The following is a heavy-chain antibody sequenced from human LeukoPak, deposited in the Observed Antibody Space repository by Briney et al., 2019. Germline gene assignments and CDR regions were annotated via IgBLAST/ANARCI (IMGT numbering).Heavy chain of an antibody. V-gene: IGHV4-59*01. CDR2: ISDSGST. Sequence: PSETLSLTCAVSGGSISGFYWTWIRHPPGKGLEWIGCISDSGSTKFDSSLKSRITISVDMSKSQFSLSLTSVTAADTAVYYCARVAVRGYDFVNHYYYGMDVWGQGTTVTVSS. CDR3: ARVAVRGYDFVNHYYYGMDV. D-gene: IGHD5-12*01. J-gene: IGHJ6*02. CDR1: GGSISGFY.